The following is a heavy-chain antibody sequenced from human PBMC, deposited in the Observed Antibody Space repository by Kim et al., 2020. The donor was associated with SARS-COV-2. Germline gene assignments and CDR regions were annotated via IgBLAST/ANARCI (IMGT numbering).Heavy chain of an antibody. D-gene: IGHD2-2*01. CDR2: IWYDGSNK. V-gene: IGHV3-33*01. J-gene: IGHJ6*03. CDR3: ARNHPGYCSSTSCYYYYYMDV. CDR1: GFTFSSYG. Sequence: GGSLRHSCAASGFTFSSYGMHWVRQAPGKGLEWVAVIWYDGSNKYYADSVKGRFTISRDNSKNTLYLQMNSLRAEDTAVYYCARNHPGYCSSTSCYYYYYMDVWGKGTTVTVSS.